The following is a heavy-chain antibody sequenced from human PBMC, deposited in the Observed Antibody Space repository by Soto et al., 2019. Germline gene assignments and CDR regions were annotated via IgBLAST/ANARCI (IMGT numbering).Heavy chain of an antibody. D-gene: IGHD4-17*01. Sequence: SVKVSCKASGGTFSSYTISWVRQAPGQGLEWMGRIIPILGIANYAQKFQGRVTITADKSTSTAYMELSSLRSEDTAVYYCARDKDYGDDLEYFQHWGQGTLVTVSS. J-gene: IGHJ1*01. V-gene: IGHV1-69*04. CDR2: IIPILGIA. CDR3: ARDKDYGDDLEYFQH. CDR1: GGTFSSYT.